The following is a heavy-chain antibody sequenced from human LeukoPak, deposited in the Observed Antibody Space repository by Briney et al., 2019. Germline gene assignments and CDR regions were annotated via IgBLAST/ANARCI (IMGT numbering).Heavy chain of an antibody. D-gene: IGHD2-2*02. CDR3: AKGSRGYTNYYFDY. V-gene: IGHV3-23*01. J-gene: IGHJ4*02. Sequence: RXXPGXXLELVSTISGSGASTFYADSVRGRFITSKDIPSNIVYLQMNSLRAEDTAVYYCAKGSRGYTNYYFDYWGQXTL. CDR2: ISGSGAST.